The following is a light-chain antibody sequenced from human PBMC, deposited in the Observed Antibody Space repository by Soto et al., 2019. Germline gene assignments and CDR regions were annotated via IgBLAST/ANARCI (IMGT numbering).Light chain of an antibody. Sequence: EIVLTQSPGTLSLSPGERATLSCRASQSVSTSYLAWYQQKPGQAPRLLIYGASSRATGITDRFSGSGSGADFTLTISRLEPEDFAVYYCQQYGSVPLTFGGGIKLEIK. CDR1: QSVSTSY. V-gene: IGKV3-20*01. CDR3: QQYGSVPLT. CDR2: GAS. J-gene: IGKJ4*01.